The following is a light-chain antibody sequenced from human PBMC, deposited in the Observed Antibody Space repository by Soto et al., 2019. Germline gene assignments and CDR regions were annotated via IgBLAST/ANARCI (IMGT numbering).Light chain of an antibody. Sequence: EIVLTQSPGTLSLSPGERATLSCRASHSVSSSYLAWYQQKPGQALRLLIYGASRRATGIPDRFIGSGSGTDFTLTISRLEPEDFAVYYCQHYITSLTTFGQGHKVDI. J-gene: IGKJ1*01. CDR2: GAS. V-gene: IGKV3-20*01. CDR1: HSVSSSY. CDR3: QHYITSLTT.